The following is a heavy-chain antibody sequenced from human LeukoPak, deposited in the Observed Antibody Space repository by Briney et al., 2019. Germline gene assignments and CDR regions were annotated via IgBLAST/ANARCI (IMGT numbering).Heavy chain of an antibody. CDR3: VKCYDFWSGPFDY. CDR1: GFTFSSYA. CDR2: ISGSGGST. D-gene: IGHD3-3*01. Sequence: PGGSLRLSCAASGFTFSSYAMSWVRQAPGKGLEWVSAISGSGGSTYYADSVKGRFTISRDNSKNTLYLQMNSLRAEDTAVYSCVKCYDFWSGPFDYWGQGTLVTVSS. V-gene: IGHV3-23*01. J-gene: IGHJ4*02.